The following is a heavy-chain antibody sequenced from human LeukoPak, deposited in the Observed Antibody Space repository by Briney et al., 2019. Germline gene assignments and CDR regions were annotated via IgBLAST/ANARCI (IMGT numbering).Heavy chain of an antibody. CDR3: ARSYCGGDCQRYAFDI. D-gene: IGHD2-21*02. CDR1: GGSISSYY. Sequence: PSETLSLTCTVSGGSISSYYWSWIRQPPGKGLEWIGYIYYSGSTNYNPSLKSRVTISVDTSKNQFSLKLSSVTAADTAVYYCARSYCGGDCQRYAFDIWGQGTMVTVSS. V-gene: IGHV4-59*01. J-gene: IGHJ3*02. CDR2: IYYSGST.